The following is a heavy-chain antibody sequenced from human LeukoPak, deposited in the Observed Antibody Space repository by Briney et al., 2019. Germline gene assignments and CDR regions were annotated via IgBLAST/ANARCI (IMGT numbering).Heavy chain of an antibody. J-gene: IGHJ4*02. CDR1: GYTFTNYG. CDR3: ARVNLRAFDF. Sequence: ASVKVSCKVSGYTFTNYGFSWVRQAPGQGLEWMGWISPYNGNTNFAQKLQGRVTMTTDTSTRTAYMELRSLRSDDTAVYCCARVNLRAFDFWGQGTLVTVSS. CDR2: ISPYNGNT. V-gene: IGHV1-18*01.